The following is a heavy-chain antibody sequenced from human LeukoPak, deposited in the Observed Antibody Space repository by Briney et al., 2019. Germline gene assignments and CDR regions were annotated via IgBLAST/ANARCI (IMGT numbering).Heavy chain of an antibody. Sequence: SSETLSLTCTVSGGSISSSSYYWGWIRQPPGKGLEWIGSIYYSGSTYYNPSLKSRVTISVDTSKNQFSLKLSSVTAADTAVYYCAKRLNYYDSSGYYRIGAFDIWGQGTMVTVSS. CDR1: GGSISSSSYY. V-gene: IGHV4-39*01. D-gene: IGHD3-22*01. CDR2: IYYSGST. CDR3: AKRLNYYDSSGYYRIGAFDI. J-gene: IGHJ3*02.